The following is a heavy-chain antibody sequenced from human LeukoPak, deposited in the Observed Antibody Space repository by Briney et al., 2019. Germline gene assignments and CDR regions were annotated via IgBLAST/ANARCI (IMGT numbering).Heavy chain of an antibody. J-gene: IGHJ2*01. CDR3: VKEALTVAGNWHFDL. CDR1: GFTFNNYD. Sequence: RGSLRLSCAASGFTFNNYDMHWVRHVIGKGLEWVSAVDSAGAPYYAGSVKGRSTISRENAKKSLYLQMDSLGAGDTAVYYCVKEALTVAGNWHFDLWGRGTLVTVSS. CDR2: VDSAGAP. D-gene: IGHD6-19*01. V-gene: IGHV3-13*05.